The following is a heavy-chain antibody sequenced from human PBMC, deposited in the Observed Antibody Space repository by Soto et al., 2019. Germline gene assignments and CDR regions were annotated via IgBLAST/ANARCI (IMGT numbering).Heavy chain of an antibody. D-gene: IGHD4-4*01. J-gene: IGHJ6*03. V-gene: IGHV5-51*01. Sequence: GESLKISCKGSGYSFTSYWIGWVRQMPGKGLEWMGIIYPGDSDTRYSPSFQGQVTISADKSISTAYLQWSSLKASDTAMYYCATGPCNPDYYYYYMDVWGKGTTVTVSS. CDR3: ATGPCNPDYYYYYMDV. CDR1: GYSFTSYW. CDR2: IYPGDSDT.